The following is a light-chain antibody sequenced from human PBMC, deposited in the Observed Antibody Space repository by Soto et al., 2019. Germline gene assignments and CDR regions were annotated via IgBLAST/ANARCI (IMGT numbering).Light chain of an antibody. J-gene: IGKJ1*01. CDR3: LQYGSSPWT. V-gene: IGKV3-20*01. CDR1: QSVTNSY. Sequence: EIVLTQSPGTLSLSPGERATLSCRASQSVTNSYIAWYQQKPGQAPRLLIYGATSRATGIPDRFTGSGSGTEFTLTITRLEPEDFAVYSCLQYGSSPWTFGQGTKVEIK. CDR2: GAT.